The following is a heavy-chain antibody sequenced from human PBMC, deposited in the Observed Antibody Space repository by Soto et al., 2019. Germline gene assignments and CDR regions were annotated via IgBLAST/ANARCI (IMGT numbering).Heavy chain of an antibody. V-gene: IGHV4-34*01. CDR1: GGSFSGYY. CDR3: ARSVYYYYYYGMDV. Sequence: PXGTLYLTGAVYGGSFSGYYWSWIRQPPGKGLEWIGEINHSGSTNYNPSLKSRVTISVDTSKNQFSLKLSSVTAADTAVYYCARSVYYYYYYGMDVWGQGTTVIVSS. D-gene: IGHD6-19*01. CDR2: INHSGST. J-gene: IGHJ6*02.